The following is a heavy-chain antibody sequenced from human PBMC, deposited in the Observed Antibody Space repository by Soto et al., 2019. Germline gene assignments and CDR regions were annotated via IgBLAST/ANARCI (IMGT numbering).Heavy chain of an antibody. CDR2: ISGSSNYI. CDR3: VRAPNYLYLYDAFDI. Sequence: PGGSLRLSCAASGFTFNTYSMNWVRQAPGKGLEWVSCISGSSNYIYYADSVKGRFTISRDNAKNSLYLQLNSLRAEDTAVYYCVRAPNYLYLYDAFDIWGQGTMVTVSS. D-gene: IGHD1-7*01. J-gene: IGHJ3*02. CDR1: GFTFNTYS. V-gene: IGHV3-21*01.